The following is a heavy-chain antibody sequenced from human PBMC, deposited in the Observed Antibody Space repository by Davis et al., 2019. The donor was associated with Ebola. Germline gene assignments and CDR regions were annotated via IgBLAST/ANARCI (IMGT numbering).Heavy chain of an antibody. CDR3: ARESLWGSGSSRTDSG. J-gene: IGHJ4*02. Sequence: GESLKISCAASGFTFSSYAMSWVRQAPGKGLEWVSAISGSGGSTYYADSVKGRFTISRDNSKNTLYLQMNSLRAEDTAVDYCARESLWGSGSSRTDSGWGQGTLVTVSS. V-gene: IGHV3-23*01. D-gene: IGHD3-10*01. CDR2: ISGSGGST. CDR1: GFTFSSYA.